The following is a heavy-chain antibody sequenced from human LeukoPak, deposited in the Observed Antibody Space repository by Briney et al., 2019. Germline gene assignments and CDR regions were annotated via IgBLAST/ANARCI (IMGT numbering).Heavy chain of an antibody. CDR2: ISSSGSTI. Sequence: GGSLRLSCAASGFTFSSYEMNWVRQAPGKGLEWVSYISSSGSTIYYADSVKGRFTISRDNAKNSLYLQMNSLRAEDTALYYCARNNGSWYNTYGAFDIWGQGTMVTVSS. CDR3: ARNNGSWYNTYGAFDI. D-gene: IGHD6-13*01. V-gene: IGHV3-48*03. CDR1: GFTFSSYE. J-gene: IGHJ3*02.